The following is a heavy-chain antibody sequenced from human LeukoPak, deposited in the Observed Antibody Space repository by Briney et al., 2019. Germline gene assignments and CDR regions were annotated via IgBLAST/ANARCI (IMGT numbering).Heavy chain of an antibody. CDR1: GGSISSGDYY. D-gene: IGHD3-22*01. CDR2: IYYSGST. V-gene: IGHV4-30-4*01. Sequence: PSQTLSLTCTVSGGSISSGDYYWSWIRQPPGKGLEWIGYIYYSGSTYYNPSLKSRVTISVDTSKNQFSLKLSSVTAADTAVYYCARVRKTYYYDSSGYDYWGQGTLVTVSS. CDR3: ARVRKTYYYDSSGYDY. J-gene: IGHJ4*02.